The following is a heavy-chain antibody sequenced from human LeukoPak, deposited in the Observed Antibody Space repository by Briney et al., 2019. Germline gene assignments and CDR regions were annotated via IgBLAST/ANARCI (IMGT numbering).Heavy chain of an antibody. CDR1: GFTFSSYG. Sequence: PGRSLRLSCAASGFTFSSYGMHWVRQAPGKGLEWVAVISYDGSNKYYADSVKGRFTISRDNSKNTLYLQMNSLRAEDTAVYYCAKDGSENAIFGVNFLPKYYFDYWGQGTLVTVSS. CDR2: ISYDGSNK. V-gene: IGHV3-30*18. D-gene: IGHD3-3*01. J-gene: IGHJ4*02. CDR3: AKDGSENAIFGVNFLPKYYFDY.